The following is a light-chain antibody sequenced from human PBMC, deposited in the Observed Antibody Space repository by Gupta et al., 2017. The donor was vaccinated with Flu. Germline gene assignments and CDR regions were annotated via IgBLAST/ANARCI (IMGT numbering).Light chain of an antibody. CDR3: QQEKSYPIT. CDR1: HNINTW. CDR2: EAS. V-gene: IGKV1-5*01. J-gene: IGKJ4*01. Sequence: DIQMTQFPSTLSASVGDRVTITCRARHNINTWLAWYQQKPGKAPQLLIYEASTLQSGVPSRFIGSGSGPAFTLTISSLHPDDFGNYYCQQEKSYPITFGGGTKVEIK.